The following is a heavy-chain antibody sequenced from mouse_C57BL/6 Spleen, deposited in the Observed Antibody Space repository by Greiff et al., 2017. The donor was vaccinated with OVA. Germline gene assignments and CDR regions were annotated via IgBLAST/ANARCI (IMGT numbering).Heavy chain of an antibody. CDR1: GFTFSDYG. Sequence: EVKLMESGGGLVKPGGSLKLSCAASGFTFSDYGMHWVRQASEKGLEWVAYISSGSSTIYYADTVKGRFTISRDNAKNTLYLQMSSLKSEDTAMYYCTRDYGSSFDYWGQGTTLTVSS. V-gene: IGHV5-17*03. J-gene: IGHJ2*01. CDR3: TRDYGSSFDY. D-gene: IGHD1-1*01. CDR2: ISSGSSTI.